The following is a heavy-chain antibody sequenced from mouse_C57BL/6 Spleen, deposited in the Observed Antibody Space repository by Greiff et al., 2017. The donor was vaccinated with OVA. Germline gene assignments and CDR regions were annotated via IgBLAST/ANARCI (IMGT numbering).Heavy chain of an antibody. J-gene: IGHJ3*01. CDR1: GFTFTDYY. CDR2: IRNKANGYTT. D-gene: IGHD2-3*01. CDR3: ARSHDGYYEFAY. Sequence: EVQLVESGGGLVQPGGSLSLSCAASGFTFTDYYMSWVRQPPGKALEWLGFIRNKANGYTTEYSASVKGRFTISRDNSQSILYLQMNALRAEDSATYYCARSHDGYYEFAYWGQGTLVTVSA. V-gene: IGHV7-3*01.